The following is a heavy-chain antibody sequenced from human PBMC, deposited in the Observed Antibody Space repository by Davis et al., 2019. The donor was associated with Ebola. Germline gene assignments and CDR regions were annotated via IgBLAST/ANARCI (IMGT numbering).Heavy chain of an antibody. J-gene: IGHJ4*02. CDR1: GFTFSTYS. CDR3: ARGRGATPPYYFDY. D-gene: IGHD1-26*01. V-gene: IGHV3-21*01. CDR2: ISSDSDYI. Sequence: GGSLRLSCAASGFTFSTYSTSWVRQAPGKGLEWVSSISSDSDYIYYADSAKGRFTIPRDNAKNSLYLQMNSLRAEDTAVYYCARGRGATPPYYFDYWGQGTLVTVSS.